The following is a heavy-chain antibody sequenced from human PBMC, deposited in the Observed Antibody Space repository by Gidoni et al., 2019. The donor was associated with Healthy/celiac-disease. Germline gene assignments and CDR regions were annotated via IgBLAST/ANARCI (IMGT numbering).Heavy chain of an antibody. D-gene: IGHD3-10*01. J-gene: IGHJ3*02. CDR3: AGVTSIRNSYGSGSYDAFDI. CDR2: ISSSGSTI. V-gene: IGHV3-48*03. CDR1: GFTFSSYE. Sequence: EVQLVESGGGLVQPGGSLRLSCAASGFTFSSYEMNWVRQAPGKGLEWVSYISSSGSTIYYADSVKGRFTISRDNAKNSLYLQMNSLRAEDTAVYYCAGVTSIRNSYGSGSYDAFDIWGQGTMVTVSS.